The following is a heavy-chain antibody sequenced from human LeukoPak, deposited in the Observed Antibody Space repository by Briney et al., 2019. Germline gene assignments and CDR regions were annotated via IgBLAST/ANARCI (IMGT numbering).Heavy chain of an antibody. CDR2: INPSGGST. CDR3: AKGYSSSWTRDDY. V-gene: IGHV1-46*01. CDR1: GYTFTSFY. D-gene: IGHD6-13*01. Sequence: ASVKVSCKASGYTFTSFYMQWVRQAPGQGLEWMGIINPSGGSTNYAQKFQGRVSMTRDTSTSTAYMELSSLRSEDTAVYYCAKGYSSSWTRDDYWGQGTLVTVSS. J-gene: IGHJ4*02.